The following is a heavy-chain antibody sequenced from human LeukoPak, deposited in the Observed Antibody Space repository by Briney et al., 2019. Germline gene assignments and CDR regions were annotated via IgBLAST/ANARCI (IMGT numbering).Heavy chain of an antibody. CDR1: GFTFTNYW. Sequence: GGSLRLSCPASGFTFTNYWMIWFRQAPGKGLEWVANINEDGSEKYYVGSVEGRFTISRDNAKNSVFLQMNSLRADDTAMYYCSTSSYSCSSSWGQGTLVTVSS. CDR3: STSSYSCSSS. J-gene: IGHJ5*02. D-gene: IGHD3-9*01. CDR2: INEDGSEK. V-gene: IGHV3-7*01.